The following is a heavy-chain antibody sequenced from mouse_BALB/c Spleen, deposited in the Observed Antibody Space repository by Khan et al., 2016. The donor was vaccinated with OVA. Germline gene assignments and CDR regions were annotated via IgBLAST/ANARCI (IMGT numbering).Heavy chain of an antibody. CDR3: ARPAYDGYYDY. D-gene: IGHD2-3*01. Sequence: QVQLQQSGPELVRPGVSVKISCKGSGYTFTDYAMYWVKQSHAESLEWIGLISTYSGNTNYNQKFKGKATMTVDKSSTTAYMELARLTSEDSGIYYCARPAYDGYYDYWGQGTTLTVSS. J-gene: IGHJ2*01. CDR2: ISTYSGNT. CDR1: GYTFTDYA. V-gene: IGHV1S137*01.